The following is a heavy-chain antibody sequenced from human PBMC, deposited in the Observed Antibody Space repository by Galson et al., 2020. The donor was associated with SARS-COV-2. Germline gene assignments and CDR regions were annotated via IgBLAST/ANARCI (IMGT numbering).Heavy chain of an antibody. D-gene: IGHD3-3*01. V-gene: IGHV3-11*01. CDR1: GFTFSDSY. J-gene: IGHJ4*02. CDR3: ARASLPLDRITIFGLPISPPDC. Sequence: NSGGSLRLSCAASGFTFSDSYMSWIRQAPGKGLEWVSYISSNGSTIYYTDSVKGRSTISRDNAKNSLYLHMNRRRAEDTAVYYCARASLPLDRITIFGLPISPPDCWGQGTLVTVSS. CDR2: ISSNGSTI.